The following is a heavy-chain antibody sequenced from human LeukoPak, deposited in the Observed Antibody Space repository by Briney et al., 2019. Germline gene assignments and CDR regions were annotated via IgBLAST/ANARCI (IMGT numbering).Heavy chain of an antibody. CDR1: GGSISSSSYY. CDR3: AGAGHGYYYYMDV. J-gene: IGHJ6*03. CDR2: IYYSGST. Sequence: SETLSLTCTVSGGSISSSSYYWGWIRQPPGKGLEWIGSIYYSGSTYYNPSLKSRVTISVDTSKNQFSLKLNSVTAADTALYHCAGAGHGYYYYMDVWGEGTTVTVSS. V-gene: IGHV4-39*07.